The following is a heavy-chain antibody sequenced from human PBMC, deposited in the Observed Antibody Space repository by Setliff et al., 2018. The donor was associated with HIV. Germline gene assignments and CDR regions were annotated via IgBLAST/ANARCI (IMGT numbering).Heavy chain of an antibody. Sequence: KPSETLSLTCTVSGDSISSYYWSWIRQPPGKGLECIGQDDHNPSLRSRLTISVDTSKNQFSLTLTSVTAADTAIYYCARGIVPPTRQGYYYMDVWGKGTTVTVSS. CDR2: D. J-gene: IGHJ6*03. V-gene: IGHV4-59*01. D-gene: IGHD2-21*01. CDR3: ARGIVPPTRQGYYYMDV. CDR1: GDSISSYY.